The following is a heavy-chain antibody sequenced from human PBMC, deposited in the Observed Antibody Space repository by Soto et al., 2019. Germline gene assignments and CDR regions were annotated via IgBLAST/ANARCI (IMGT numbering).Heavy chain of an antibody. J-gene: IGHJ4*02. CDR3: ARGGWYASWSASDC. Sequence: GGSLRLSCAASGFTFSSYAMSWVRQAPGKGLEWVSAISGSGGSTYYADSVKGRFTISRDNSKSTLYLQMNSLRTEDTAVYYCARGGWYASWSASDCWGQGTLVTVSS. CDR1: GFTFSSYA. CDR2: ISGSGGST. V-gene: IGHV3-23*01. D-gene: IGHD2-2*01.